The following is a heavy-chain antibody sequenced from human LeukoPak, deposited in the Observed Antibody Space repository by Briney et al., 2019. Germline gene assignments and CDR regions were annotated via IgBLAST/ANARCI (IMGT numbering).Heavy chain of an antibody. V-gene: IGHV1-18*01. CDR1: GYTFTSYG. J-gene: IGHJ6*03. Sequence: EASVKVSCKASGYTFTSYGISWVRQAPGQGLEWMGWISAYNGHTNYAQKLQDRVTMSTDTSTSTAYMELRSLRSDDTAVYYCASSKWSAGGDYYHYMDVWGKGTTVTVSS. CDR2: ISAYNGHT. CDR3: ASSKWSAGGDYYHYMDV. D-gene: IGHD6-13*01.